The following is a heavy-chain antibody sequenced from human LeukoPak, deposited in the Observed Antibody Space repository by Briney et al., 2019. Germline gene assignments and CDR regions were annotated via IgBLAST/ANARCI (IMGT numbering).Heavy chain of an antibody. CDR3: ARDDSSSPYYYGMDV. D-gene: IGHD6-13*01. J-gene: IGHJ6*02. CDR1: GYTFTGSY. V-gene: IGHV1-2*02. CDR2: INPNSGGT. Sequence: ASVKVSCKASGYTFTGSYMHWVRQAPGQGLEWMGWINPNSGGTNYAQKFQGRVTMTRDTSISTAYMELSRLRSDDTAVYYCARDDSSSPYYYGMDVWGQGTTVTVSS.